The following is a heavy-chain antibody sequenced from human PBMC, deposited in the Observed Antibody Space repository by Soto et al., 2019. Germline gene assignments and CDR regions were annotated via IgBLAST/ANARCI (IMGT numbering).Heavy chain of an antibody. D-gene: IGHD3-16*02. CDR2: VYYTGDT. Sequence: QVQLQQSGPRLVKPSETLSLTCTVSSGPDRSHNWGWIRQPPGRGLEWIGYVYYTGDTAYNPSLRSRVSISADTSTNDLSLTLSSVPAADTAVYYWVRQGIVYLHGLVDVWGQGTTVSVSS. CDR1: SGPDRSHN. V-gene: IGHV4-59*08. CDR3: VRQGIVYLHGLVDV. J-gene: IGHJ6*02.